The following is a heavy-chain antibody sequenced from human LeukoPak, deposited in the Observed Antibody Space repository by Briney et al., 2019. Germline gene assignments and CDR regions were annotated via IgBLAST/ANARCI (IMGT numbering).Heavy chain of an antibody. CDR2: ISGSGGST. CDR1: GFTFSSYS. V-gene: IGHV3-23*01. CDR3: AKDRHYSSSSPEYFQH. J-gene: IGHJ1*01. Sequence: GGSLRLSCAASGFTFSSYSMNWVRQAPGKGLEWVSAISGSGGSTYYADSVKGRFTISRDNSKNTLYLQMNSLRAEDTAVYYCAKDRHYSSSSPEYFQHWGQGTLVTVSS. D-gene: IGHD6-6*01.